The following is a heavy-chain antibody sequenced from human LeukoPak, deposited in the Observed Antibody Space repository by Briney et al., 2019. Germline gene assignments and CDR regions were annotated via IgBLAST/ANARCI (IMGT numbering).Heavy chain of an antibody. J-gene: IGHJ4*02. Sequence: SETLSLTCTVSGGSISSGDYYWSWIRQPPGKGLEWIGYIYYSASTYYNPSLKSRVTMSVDTSKNQFSLKLSSVTAADTAVYYCARELTYADYWGQGTRVTVSA. CDR2: IYYSAST. CDR3: ARELTYADY. CDR1: GGSISSGDYY. D-gene: IGHD4/OR15-4a*01. V-gene: IGHV4-30-4*01.